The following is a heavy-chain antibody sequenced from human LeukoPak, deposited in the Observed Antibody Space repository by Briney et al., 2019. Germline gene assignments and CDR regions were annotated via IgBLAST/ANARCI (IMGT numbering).Heavy chain of an antibody. Sequence: GGSLGLSCAASGFTVSSNYMSWVRQAPGKGLEWVSGIRWNSGSIGYADSAKGRFTISRDNAKNSAHLQMDTLRVEDSAVYYCARGHYGLDVWGQGTTVTVSS. CDR3: ARGHYGLDV. CDR2: IRWNSGSI. CDR1: GFTVSSNY. J-gene: IGHJ6*02. V-gene: IGHV3-48*04. D-gene: IGHD3-10*01.